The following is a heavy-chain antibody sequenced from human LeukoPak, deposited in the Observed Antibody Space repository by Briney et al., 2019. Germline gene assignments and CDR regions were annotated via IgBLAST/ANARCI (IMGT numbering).Heavy chain of an antibody. CDR3: ARDHNWGFDY. Sequence: GGSLRLSCAASGFTFGSFSMNWVRQAPGKGLEWVSYISSSSAIYYADSVKGRFTISRDNAKNSLYLQMDSLRAEDTAVYYCARDHNWGFDYWGQGTLVTVSS. CDR1: GFTFGSFS. J-gene: IGHJ4*02. D-gene: IGHD7-27*01. V-gene: IGHV3-48*04. CDR2: ISSSSAI.